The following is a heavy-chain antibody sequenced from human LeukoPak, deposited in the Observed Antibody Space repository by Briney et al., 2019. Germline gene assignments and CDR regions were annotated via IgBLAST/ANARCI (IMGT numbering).Heavy chain of an antibody. J-gene: IGHJ4*02. CDR3: ALAVAGTGLLGVDY. V-gene: IGHV4-61*01. Sequence: SETLSLTCTVSGGSVSSGSYYWSWIRQPPGKGPEWIGYIYYSGSTNYNPSLKSRVTISVDTSKNQFSLKLSSVTAADTAVYYCALAVAGTGLLGVDYWGQGTLVTVSS. CDR2: IYYSGST. D-gene: IGHD6-19*01. CDR1: GGSVSSGSYY.